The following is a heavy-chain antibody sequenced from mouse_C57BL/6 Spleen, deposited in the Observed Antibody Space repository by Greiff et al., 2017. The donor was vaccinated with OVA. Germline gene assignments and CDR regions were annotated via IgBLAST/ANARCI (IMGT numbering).Heavy chain of an antibody. CDR2: INPYNGDT. J-gene: IGHJ1*03. V-gene: IGHV1-20*01. D-gene: IGHD4-1*01. Sequence: EVQLQQSGPELVKPGDSVKISCKASGYSFTGYFMNWVMQSHGQSLEWIGRINPYNGDTFYNQKFKGKATLTVDKSSSTAHMERRSLTSEDSAVCYCARGTGTWYFDVWGKGTTVTVSS. CDR3: ARGTGTWYFDV. CDR1: GYSFTGYF.